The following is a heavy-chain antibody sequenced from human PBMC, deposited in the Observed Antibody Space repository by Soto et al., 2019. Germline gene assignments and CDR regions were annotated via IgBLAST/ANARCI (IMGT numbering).Heavy chain of an antibody. CDR2: NSYSGST. CDR3: ARHGGSYSFDY. Sequence: QVQLQESGPGLVKPSETLSLTCTVTGGSTSSYYWSWLRQPPGKGLEWIGYNSYSGSTDYNPSLKSRVTTSVDTSKNPFSLKLSSATAADTAVYYCARHGGSYSFDYWGQGTLVTVSS. J-gene: IGHJ4*02. D-gene: IGHD1-26*01. CDR1: GGSTSSYY. V-gene: IGHV4-59*08.